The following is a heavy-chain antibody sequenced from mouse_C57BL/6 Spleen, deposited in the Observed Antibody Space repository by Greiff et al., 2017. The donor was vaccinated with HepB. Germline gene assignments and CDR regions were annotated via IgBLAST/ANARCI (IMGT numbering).Heavy chain of an antibody. CDR2: IYPRSGNT. J-gene: IGHJ1*03. D-gene: IGHD4-1*01. Sequence: QVQLQQSGAELARPGASVKLSCKASGYTFTSYGISWVKQRTGQGLEWIGEIYPRSGNTYYNEKFKGKATLTADKSSRTAYMELCSLTSEDSAVYFCARGVTGTDWYFAVWGTGTTVSVSS. CDR1: GYTFTSYG. V-gene: IGHV1-81*01. CDR3: ARGVTGTDWYFAV.